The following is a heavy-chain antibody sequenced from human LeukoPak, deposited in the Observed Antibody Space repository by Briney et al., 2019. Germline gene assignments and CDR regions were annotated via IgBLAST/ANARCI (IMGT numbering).Heavy chain of an antibody. V-gene: IGHV1-2*02. CDR1: GYTFTGYY. Sequence: ASVKVSCKASGYTFTGYYMHWVRQAPGQGIEWMGWINPNSGGTNYAQKFQGRVTMTRDTSISTAYMELSRLRSDDTAVYYCARDFYGYYDSSGYYHYFDYWGQGTLVTVSS. D-gene: IGHD3-22*01. CDR2: INPNSGGT. J-gene: IGHJ4*02. CDR3: ARDFYGYYDSSGYYHYFDY.